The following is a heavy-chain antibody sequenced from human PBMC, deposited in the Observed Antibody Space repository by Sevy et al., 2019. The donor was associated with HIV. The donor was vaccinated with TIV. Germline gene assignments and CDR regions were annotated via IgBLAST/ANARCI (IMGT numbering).Heavy chain of an antibody. Sequence: ASVKVSCKVSGYTLTKLPMHWVRQAPGKGLEWMGGFDPEDGETIYAQKFQGRVTMTEDTSTDTAYMQLSSLRSEDTALYFCATLDFWGDYSPYRMDLWGQGTTVTVSS. CDR3: ATLDFWGDYSPYRMDL. J-gene: IGHJ6*02. V-gene: IGHV1-24*01. CDR2: FDPEDGET. D-gene: IGHD3-3*01. CDR1: GYTLTKLP.